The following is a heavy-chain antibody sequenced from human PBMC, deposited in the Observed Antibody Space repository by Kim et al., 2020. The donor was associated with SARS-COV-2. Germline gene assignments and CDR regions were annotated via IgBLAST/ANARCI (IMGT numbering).Heavy chain of an antibody. CDR2: ISYDGSNK. CDR3: ARDGSWVQNAFDI. Sequence: GGSLRLSCAASGFTFSSYAMHWVRQAPGKGLEWVAVISYDGSNKYYADSVKGRFTISRDNSKNTLYLQMNSLRAEDMAVYYCARDGSWVQNAFDIWGQGTMVTVSS. CDR1: GFTFSSYA. V-gene: IGHV3-30*04. D-gene: IGHD1-26*01. J-gene: IGHJ3*02.